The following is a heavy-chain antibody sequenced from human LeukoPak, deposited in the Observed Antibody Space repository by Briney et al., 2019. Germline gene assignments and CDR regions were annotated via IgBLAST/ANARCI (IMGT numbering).Heavy chain of an antibody. CDR1: GGSIGSYY. CDR2: IYYTGTT. J-gene: IGHJ4*02. Sequence: KSSETLSLTCIVSGGSIGSYYWSWIRQPPGKGLEWIGYIYYTGTTGYNPSLKSRVTISIDTSKNQFSLKLSSVTAADTAVYYCASLNGSGYYFDYWGQGTLVTVSS. CDR3: ASLNGSGYYFDY. V-gene: IGHV4-59*08. D-gene: IGHD3-3*01.